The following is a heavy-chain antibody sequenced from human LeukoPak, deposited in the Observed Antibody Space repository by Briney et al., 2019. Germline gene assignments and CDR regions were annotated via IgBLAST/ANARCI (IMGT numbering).Heavy chain of an antibody. CDR2: INYSGNT. CDR3: TRVLGPTGFDY. Sequence: ASETLSLTCTVSGYSISSDYYWGWIRQPPGRGLEWIATINYSGNTYYNPSLKSRVTISVDTSKNQFSLNLSSVTAADTAVYYCTRVLGPTGFDYWGQGTLVTVSS. CDR1: GYSISSDYY. V-gene: IGHV4-38-2*02. J-gene: IGHJ4*02. D-gene: IGHD4-17*01.